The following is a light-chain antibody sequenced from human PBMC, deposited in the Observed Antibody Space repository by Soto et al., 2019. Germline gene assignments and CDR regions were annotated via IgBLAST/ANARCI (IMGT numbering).Light chain of an antibody. CDR3: VLYMSGGISV. CDR2: NTN. CDR1: SGSVSTSYY. Sequence: QTVVTQEPSFSVSPGGTVTLTCGLSSGSVSTSYYPSWYQQTPGQPPCTLIYNTNSRSSGVPDRFSGSVLGDKAALTITGAQADDEADYYCVLYMSGGISVFGGGTKLTVL. V-gene: IGLV8-61*01. J-gene: IGLJ3*02.